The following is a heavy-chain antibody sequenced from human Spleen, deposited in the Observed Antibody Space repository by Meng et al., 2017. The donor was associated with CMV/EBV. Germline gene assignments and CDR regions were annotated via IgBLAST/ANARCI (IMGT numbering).Heavy chain of an antibody. D-gene: IGHD6-19*01. J-gene: IGHJ4*02. CDR2: IYHSGST. V-gene: IGHV4-4*02. CDR1: GGSISSSNW. Sequence: VQLEESGTGLVKRSGNLSLTCAVSGGSISSSNWWSWVSQPPGKGLEWIGEIYHSGSTNYNPSLKSRVTISVDKSKNQFSLKLSSVTAADTAVYYCASFPPPGKQWLVTDYWGQGTLVTVSS. CDR3: ASFPPPGKQWLVTDY.